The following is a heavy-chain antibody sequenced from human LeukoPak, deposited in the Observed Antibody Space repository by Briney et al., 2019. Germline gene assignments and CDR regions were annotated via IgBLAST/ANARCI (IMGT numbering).Heavy chain of an antibody. V-gene: IGHV1-18*01. CDR2: ISTYNGNT. CDR1: GYTFTSYG. J-gene: IGHJ4*02. Sequence: GASVKVSCKASGYTFTSYGISWVRQAPGQGLEWMGWISTYNGNTNYAQKLQGRVTMTTDTSTSTAYMELRSLRSDDTAVYYCARVSQYYYDSSGYVFDYWGQGTLVTVSS. D-gene: IGHD3-22*01. CDR3: ARVSQYYYDSSGYVFDY.